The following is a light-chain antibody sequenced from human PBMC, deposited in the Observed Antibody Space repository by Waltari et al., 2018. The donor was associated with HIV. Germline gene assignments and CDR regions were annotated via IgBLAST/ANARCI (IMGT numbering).Light chain of an antibody. CDR2: GAS. J-gene: IGKJ2*01. V-gene: IGKV3-20*01. CDR1: QSVGSNF. Sequence: ENVLTQSPGTLSSSPEASATLSCRASQSVGSNFLAWYQQKPGQAPRLLIYGASSRATGIPDRFSGSGSGTDFTLTISRLEPEDIAVYFCQQYGSSPGTFGQGTKLEIK. CDR3: QQYGSSPGT.